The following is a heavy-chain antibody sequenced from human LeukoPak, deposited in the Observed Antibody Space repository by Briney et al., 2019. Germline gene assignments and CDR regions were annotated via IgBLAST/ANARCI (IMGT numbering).Heavy chain of an antibody. CDR1: GFTFSSYA. D-gene: IGHD3-22*01. Sequence: GGSLRLSCAASGFTFSSYAMHWVRQAPGKGLEYVSAISSNGGSTYYANSVRGRFTISRDNSKNTLYLQMGSLRAEDMAVYYCARSYDSSGYYGNGDAFDIWGQGTMVTVSS. CDR2: ISSNGGST. V-gene: IGHV3-64*01. CDR3: ARSYDSSGYYGNGDAFDI. J-gene: IGHJ3*02.